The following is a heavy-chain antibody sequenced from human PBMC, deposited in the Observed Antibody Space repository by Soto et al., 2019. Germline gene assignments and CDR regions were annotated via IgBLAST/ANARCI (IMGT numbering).Heavy chain of an antibody. CDR3: AAESAYGGNPLAFLY. D-gene: IGHD2-21*01. V-gene: IGHV1-69*01. CDR2: IIPFFNTP. CDR1: ADTFSSYA. J-gene: IGHJ4*02. Sequence: QVQLVQAGGEVKRPGSSVRFSCKASADTFSSYAISWVRQAPGQGLDWMGGIIPFFNTPNYAQKFQGRVTITADESTSTAYMDLSSLRSEDTAMYYCAAESAYGGNPLAFLYWGQGTLVTVSS.